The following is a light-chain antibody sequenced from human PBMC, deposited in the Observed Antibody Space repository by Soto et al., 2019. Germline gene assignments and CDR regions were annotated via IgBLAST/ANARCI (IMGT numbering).Light chain of an antibody. CDR1: QALSNY. J-gene: IGKJ4*01. V-gene: IGKV1-9*01. CDR2: SAS. Sequence: SQLTQSPSVLSASVGDTVTITCRASQALSNYLAWYQQKPGKAPDLLIDSASTLQSGVPSRFSGSGSETEFSLTIRALQPEDFATYYCQQLSRYPLTFGGGTKVDIK. CDR3: QQLSRYPLT.